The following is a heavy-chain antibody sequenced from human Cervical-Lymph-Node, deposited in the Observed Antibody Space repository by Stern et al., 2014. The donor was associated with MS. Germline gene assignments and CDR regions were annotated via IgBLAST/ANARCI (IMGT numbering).Heavy chain of an antibody. CDR3: ARDRGTSYFDY. D-gene: IGHD3-10*01. V-gene: IGHV4-61*02. CDR2: IYTSGST. CDR1: GGSISSGSYY. J-gene: IGHJ4*02. Sequence: QLQLQESGPGLVKPSQTLSLTCTVSGGSISSGSYYWSWIRQPAGKGLEWIGRIYTSGSTNYNPSLKSRVTISVDTSKNQFSLKLSSVTAADTAVYYCARDRGTSYFDYWGQGTLVTVSS.